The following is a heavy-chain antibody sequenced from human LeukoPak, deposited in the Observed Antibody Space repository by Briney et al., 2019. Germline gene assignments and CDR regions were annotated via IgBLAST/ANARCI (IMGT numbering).Heavy chain of an antibody. CDR3: VGMKSGYYMYYFDY. CDR1: GYTLTELS. D-gene: IGHD3-22*01. CDR2: INAGNGNT. J-gene: IGHJ4*02. Sequence: GASVKVSCKVSGYTLTELSMHWVRQAPGQRLEWMGWINAGNGNTKYSQKFQGRVTITRDTSASTAYMELSSLRSEDTAVYYCVGMKSGYYMYYFDYWGQGTLVTVSS. V-gene: IGHV1-3*01.